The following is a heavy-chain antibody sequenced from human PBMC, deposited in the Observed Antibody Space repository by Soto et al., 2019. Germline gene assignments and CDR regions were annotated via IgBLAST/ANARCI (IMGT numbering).Heavy chain of an antibody. J-gene: IGHJ4*02. V-gene: IGHV1-18*01. Sequence: QIQLVQSGVEVKKPGASVKVSCKASGYTFTNYAISWVRQAPGQGLEWMGWISGYNGNTDYAQKFQGRLTMTTDTSTTTAYMELRSLRSDDTAVYYCARDRGTADYWGQGTLVTVSS. D-gene: IGHD5-12*01. CDR2: ISGYNGNT. CDR1: GYTFTNYA. CDR3: ARDRGTADY.